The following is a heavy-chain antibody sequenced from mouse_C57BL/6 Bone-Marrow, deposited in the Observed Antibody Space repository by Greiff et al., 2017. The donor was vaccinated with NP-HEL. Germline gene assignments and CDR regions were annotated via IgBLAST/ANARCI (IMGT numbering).Heavy chain of an antibody. Sequence: SGEEMVRPGTSVKVSCKASGYAFTNYLIEWVKQRPGQGLEWIGVINPGSGGTNYNEKFKGKATLTADKSSSTAYMQLSSLTSEDSAVYFCARRPWVYFDYWGQGTTLTVSS. CDR1: GYAFTNYL. CDR2: INPGSGGT. CDR3: ARRPWVYFDY. D-gene: IGHD4-1*01. V-gene: IGHV1-54*01. J-gene: IGHJ2*01.